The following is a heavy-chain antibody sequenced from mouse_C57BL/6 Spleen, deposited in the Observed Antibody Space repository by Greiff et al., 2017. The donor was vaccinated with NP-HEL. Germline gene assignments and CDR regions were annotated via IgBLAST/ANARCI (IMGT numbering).Heavy chain of an antibody. J-gene: IGHJ4*01. D-gene: IGHD2-4*01. V-gene: IGHV5-17*01. Sequence: EVKLMESGGGLVKPGGSLKLSCAASGFTFSDYGMHWVRQAPEKGLEWVAYISSGSSTIYYADTVKGRFTISRDNAKNTLFLQMISLRTEDTAMYYCARSGGLRDYAMDYWGQGTSVTVSS. CDR2: ISSGSSTI. CDR3: ARSGGLRDYAMDY. CDR1: GFTFSDYG.